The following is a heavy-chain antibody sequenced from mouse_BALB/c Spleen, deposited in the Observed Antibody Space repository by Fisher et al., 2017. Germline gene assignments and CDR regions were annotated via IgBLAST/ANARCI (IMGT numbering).Heavy chain of an antibody. J-gene: IGHJ1*01. CDR3: ARLHLDV. V-gene: IGHV5-12-2*01. Sequence: RFTISRDNAKNNLYLQMSSLKSEDTAMYYCARLHLDVWGAGTTVTVSS.